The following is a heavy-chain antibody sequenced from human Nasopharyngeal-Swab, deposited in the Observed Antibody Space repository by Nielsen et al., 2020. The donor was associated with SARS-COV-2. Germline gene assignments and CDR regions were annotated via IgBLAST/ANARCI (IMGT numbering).Heavy chain of an antibody. D-gene: IGHD2-2*01. CDR2: ISAYNGNT. Sequence: WVRQAPGQGLEWMGWISAYNGNTNYAQKFQGRVTMTRDTSISTAYMELRSLRSDDTAVYYCAREGGRGYCSSTSCHAWFDPWGQGTLVTVSS. CDR3: AREGGRGYCSSTSCHAWFDP. J-gene: IGHJ5*02. V-gene: IGHV1-18*01.